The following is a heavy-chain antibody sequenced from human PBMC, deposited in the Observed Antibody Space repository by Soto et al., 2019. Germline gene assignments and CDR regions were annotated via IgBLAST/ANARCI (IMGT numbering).Heavy chain of an antibody. Sequence: SETLSLTCTVSGGSISSYYWSWIRQPPGKGLEWIGYIYYSGSTNYNPSLKSRVTISVDTSKNQFSLKLSSVTAADTAVYYCAGISYCSSTSCYDGGWFDPWGQGTLVTVSS. V-gene: IGHV4-59*01. D-gene: IGHD2-2*01. CDR2: IYYSGST. J-gene: IGHJ5*02. CDR3: AGISYCSSTSCYDGGWFDP. CDR1: GGSISSYY.